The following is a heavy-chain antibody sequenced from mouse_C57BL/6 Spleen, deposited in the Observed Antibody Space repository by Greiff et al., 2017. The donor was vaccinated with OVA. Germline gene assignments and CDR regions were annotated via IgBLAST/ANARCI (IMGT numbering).Heavy chain of an antibody. Sequence: EVKLQQSGPVLVKPGASVKMSCKASGYTFTDYYMNWVKQSHGKSLEWIGVINPYNGGTSYNQKFKGKATLTVDTSSSTAYMELNSLTSEDSAVYYCARPITTAWDYFDYWGQGTTLTVSS. CDR1: GYTFTDYY. CDR2: INPYNGGT. D-gene: IGHD1-1*01. J-gene: IGHJ2*01. CDR3: ARPITTAWDYFDY. V-gene: IGHV1-19*01.